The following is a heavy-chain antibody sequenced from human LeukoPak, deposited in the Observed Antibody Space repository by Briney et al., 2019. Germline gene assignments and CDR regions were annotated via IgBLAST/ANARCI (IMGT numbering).Heavy chain of an antibody. J-gene: IGHJ4*02. Sequence: SETLSLTCTVSGGSISSYYWSWIRQPPGRELEWIGYIYYSGSTNYNPSLKSRVTISVDTSKNQFSLKLSSVTAADTAVYYCARGASDPTIFGVVIPVVSPDYWGQGTLVTVSS. D-gene: IGHD3-3*01. CDR2: IYYSGST. V-gene: IGHV4-59*01. CDR1: GGSISSYY. CDR3: ARGASDPTIFGVVIPVVSPDY.